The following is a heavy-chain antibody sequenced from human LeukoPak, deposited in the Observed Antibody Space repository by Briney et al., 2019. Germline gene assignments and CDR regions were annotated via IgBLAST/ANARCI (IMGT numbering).Heavy chain of an antibody. Sequence: SETLSLTCAVYGGSFSGYYWSWIRQPPGKGLEWIGEINHSGSTNYNPSLKSRVTISVDTSKSQFSLKLSSVTAADTAVYYCARAIAIAAAGVYYFDYWGQGTLVTVSS. V-gene: IGHV4-34*01. CDR3: ARAIAIAAAGVYYFDY. J-gene: IGHJ4*02. CDR1: GGSFSGYY. D-gene: IGHD6-13*01. CDR2: INHSGST.